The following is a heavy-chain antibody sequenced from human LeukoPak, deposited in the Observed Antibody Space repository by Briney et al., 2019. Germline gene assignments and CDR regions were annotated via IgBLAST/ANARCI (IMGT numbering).Heavy chain of an antibody. CDR1: GFTFNQYA. CDR2: LSGSGGST. Sequence: GGSLRLSCVASGFTFNQYAMSWVRQAPGKGLEWVSTLSGSGGSTYYADSVKGRFTISRDDSKNTAYLQMDSLKTEDTAVYYCTGNYYGSGSYADFDYWGQGTLVTVSS. D-gene: IGHD3-10*01. V-gene: IGHV3-23*01. CDR3: TGNYYGSGSYADFDY. J-gene: IGHJ4*02.